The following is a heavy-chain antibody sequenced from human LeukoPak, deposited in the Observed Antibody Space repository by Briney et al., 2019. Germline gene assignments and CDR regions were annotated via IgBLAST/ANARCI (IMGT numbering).Heavy chain of an antibody. D-gene: IGHD1-7*01. CDR1: GYTLTDYG. CDR2: INNYCGDT. J-gene: IGHJ3*02. V-gene: IGHV1-18*01. CDR3: AKDRLGTTDAFDI. Sequence: ASVRVSCKASGYTLTDYGITWVRQAPGQGLEWMGWINNYCGDTKYAQKFQGRVTMTTDTSTNTSDMELRSLRSDDTAVYYCAKDRLGTTDAFDIWGQGTLVSVST.